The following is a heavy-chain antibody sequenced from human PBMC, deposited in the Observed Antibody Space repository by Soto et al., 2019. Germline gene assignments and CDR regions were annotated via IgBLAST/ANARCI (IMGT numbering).Heavy chain of an antibody. CDR1: GGSINSGGYS. D-gene: IGHD3-22*01. CDR3: ARGVNYYDSSGSCWFDP. CDR2: IYHTGTT. V-gene: IGHV4-30-2*01. Sequence: PSETLSLTCTVSGGSINSGGYSWTWIRQPPGKSLEWIGFIYHTGTTYYNPSLKSRVTISVDRSKNQFSLKLNSVTAADMAVYYFARGVNYYDSSGSCWFDPRGQGARATVS. J-gene: IGHJ5*02.